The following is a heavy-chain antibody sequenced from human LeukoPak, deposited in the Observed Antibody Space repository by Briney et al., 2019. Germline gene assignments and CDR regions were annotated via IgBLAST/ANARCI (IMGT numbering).Heavy chain of an antibody. CDR2: IYYSGST. J-gene: IGHJ4*02. D-gene: IGHD6-19*01. CDR3: ARTVAGRLDYFDY. Sequence: SETLSLTCTVSGGSISNYYWSWIRQPPGKGLEWIGYIYYSGSTYYNPSLKSRVTISVDTSKNQFSLKLSSVTAADTAVYYCARTVAGRLDYFDYWGQGTLVTVSS. CDR1: GGSISNYY. V-gene: IGHV4-30-4*01.